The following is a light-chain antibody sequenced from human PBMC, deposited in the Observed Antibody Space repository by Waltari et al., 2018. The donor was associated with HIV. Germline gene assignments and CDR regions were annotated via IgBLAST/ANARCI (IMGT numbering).Light chain of an antibody. V-gene: IGKV4-1*01. J-gene: IGKJ1*01. CDR1: QSVLYDSKNENY. CDR2: WAS. Sequence: SVMTQSPDSLAVSLGERATINCRSIQSVLYDSKNENYLSWYQQKPGQPPKLRLYWASTRESGVPDRFSGSGSGTDFTLTISSLQAEDVAVYYCQQYFDTPTFGQGTKVEIK. CDR3: QQYFDTPT.